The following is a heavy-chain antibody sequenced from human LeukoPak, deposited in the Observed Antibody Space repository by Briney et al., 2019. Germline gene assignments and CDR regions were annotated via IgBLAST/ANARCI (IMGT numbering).Heavy chain of an antibody. D-gene: IGHD6-13*01. Sequence: GGSLRLSCAASGFTFDDYGMSWVRQAPGKGLEWVSGINWNGGSAGYADSVKGRFTISRDNAKNSLYLQMNSLRAEDTALYYCAKDRRIAAAGTNYFDYWGQGTLVTVSS. CDR2: INWNGGSA. CDR3: AKDRRIAAAGTNYFDY. J-gene: IGHJ4*02. V-gene: IGHV3-20*04. CDR1: GFTFDDYG.